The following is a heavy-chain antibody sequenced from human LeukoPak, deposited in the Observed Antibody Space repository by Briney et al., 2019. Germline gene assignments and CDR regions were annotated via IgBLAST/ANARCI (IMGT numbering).Heavy chain of an antibody. CDR2: IRYDGSHK. J-gene: IGHJ6*03. Sequence: GGSLRLSCAASGFSFSSYGMHWVRQAPGKGLEWVAFIRYDGSHKYYADSVKGRFTISRDNSKNTLYLQMNSLRAEDTAVYYCAKGSGYEHNYYYYYMDVWGKGTTVTISS. CDR3: AKGSGYEHNYYYYYMDV. D-gene: IGHD5-12*01. V-gene: IGHV3-30*02. CDR1: GFSFSSYG.